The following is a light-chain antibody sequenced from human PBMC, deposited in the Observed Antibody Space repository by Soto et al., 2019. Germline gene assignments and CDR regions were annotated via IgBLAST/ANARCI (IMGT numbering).Light chain of an antibody. CDR2: EVS. CDR3: SSYTSSSTGV. J-gene: IGLJ7*01. V-gene: IGLV2-14*01. Sequence: QSVLTQPASVSGSPGQSIIISCTGTSSDVGGYNYVSWYQQHPGKAPKLMIYEVSNRPSGVSDRFSGSKSGNTASLTISGLQAEDEADYYCSSYTSSSTGVFGGGTQLTVL. CDR1: SSDVGGYNY.